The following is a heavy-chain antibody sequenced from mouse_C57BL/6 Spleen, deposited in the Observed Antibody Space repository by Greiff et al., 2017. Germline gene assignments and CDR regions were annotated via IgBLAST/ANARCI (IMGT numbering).Heavy chain of an antibody. CDR2: IYPGDRDT. Sequence: VQLQQSGPELVKPGASVKISCKASGYAFSSSWMNWVKQRPGTGLEWIGRIYPGDRDTNYNGKFKGKATLTADKASSTVYMQLSSLTSEDSAFYFSKYYGSSYYFDYWGQGTTLTVSS. V-gene: IGHV1-82*01. D-gene: IGHD1-1*01. CDR3: KYYGSSYYFDY. CDR1: GYAFSSSW. J-gene: IGHJ2*01.